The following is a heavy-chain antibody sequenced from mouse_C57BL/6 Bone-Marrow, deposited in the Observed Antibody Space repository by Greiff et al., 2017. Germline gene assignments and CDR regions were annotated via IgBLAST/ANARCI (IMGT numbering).Heavy chain of an antibody. V-gene: IGHV10-1*01. CDR3: VRHAPNYYGYARDD. J-gene: IGHJ4*01. D-gene: IGHD1-1*01. Sequence: EVKVVESGGGLVQPKGSLKLSCAASGFSFNTYAMNWVRQAPGKGLEWVARIRSKSNNYATYYADSVKDRFTISRDDSESMLYLQMNNLKTEDTAMYYCVRHAPNYYGYARDDWGQGTSVTVSS. CDR1: GFSFNTYA. CDR2: IRSKSNNYAT.